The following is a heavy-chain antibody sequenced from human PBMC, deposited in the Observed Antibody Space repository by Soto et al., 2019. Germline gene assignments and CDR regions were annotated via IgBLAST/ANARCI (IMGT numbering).Heavy chain of an antibody. V-gene: IGHV3-72*01. D-gene: IGHD1-1*01. CDR1: GFSFSDHY. J-gene: IGHJ6*02. CDR3: TIGGTSIYGLDV. Sequence: EVQLVESGGGLVQPGGSLRLSCAASGFSFSDHYMDWVRQAPGKGLEWVGRSRNKARTYSTEYAASVKGRFTISRDDSKNSLYLQMNSLKIEDTAVYYCTIGGTSIYGLDVWGQGTTVAVSS. CDR2: SRNKARTYST.